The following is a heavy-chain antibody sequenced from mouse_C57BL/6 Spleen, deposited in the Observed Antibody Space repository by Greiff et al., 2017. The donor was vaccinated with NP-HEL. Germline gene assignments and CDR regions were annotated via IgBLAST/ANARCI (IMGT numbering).Heavy chain of an antibody. D-gene: IGHD4-1*01. CDR1: GYAFSSSW. CDR3: ARDWVLDY. J-gene: IGHJ2*01. Sequence: QVQLKQSGPELVKPGASVKISCQASGYAFSSSWMNWVKQRPGKGLEWIGRIYPGDGDTNYNGKFKGKATLTADKSSSTAYRQLSSLTAEDSAVYVCARDWVLDYWGQGTTLTVSS. CDR2: IYPGDGDT. V-gene: IGHV1-82*01.